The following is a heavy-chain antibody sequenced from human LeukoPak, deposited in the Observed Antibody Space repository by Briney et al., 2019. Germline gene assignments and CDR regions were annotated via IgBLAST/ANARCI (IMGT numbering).Heavy chain of an antibody. D-gene: IGHD3-3*01. CDR2: IYNSGST. Sequence: SETLSLTCSVSGGSISSSTYYWGWIRQPPGKGLEWIGNIYNSGSTYYNPSLKSRVTISVDTSKNQSSLKLSSVTAADTAVYYCARASGQYDFWSGYYASYYFDYWGQGTLVTVSS. J-gene: IGHJ4*02. CDR3: ARASGQYDFWSGYYASYYFDY. CDR1: GGSISSSTYY. V-gene: IGHV4-39*07.